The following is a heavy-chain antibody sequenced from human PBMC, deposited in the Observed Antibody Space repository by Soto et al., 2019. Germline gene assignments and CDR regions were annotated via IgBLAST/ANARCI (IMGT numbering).Heavy chain of an antibody. V-gene: IGHV4-39*01. CDR3: ARHLTYCSAGSCYSDFPYYGMDV. J-gene: IGHJ6*02. CDR1: GGSISSSSYY. CDR2: IFYSGST. D-gene: IGHD2-15*01. Sequence: PSETLSLTCTVSGGSISSSSYYWGWIRQPPRKGLERIGSIFYSGSTYYNPSLKSRVTISVDTSKNQFSLKLSSVTAADTAVYYCARHLTYCSAGSCYSDFPYYGMDVWGQGTTVTVS.